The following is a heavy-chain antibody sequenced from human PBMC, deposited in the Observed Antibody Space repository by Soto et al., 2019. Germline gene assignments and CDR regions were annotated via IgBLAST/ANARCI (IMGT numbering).Heavy chain of an antibody. D-gene: IGHD1-26*01. CDR1: GFTFSGSA. V-gene: IGHV3-73*01. CDR2: IRSKANSYAT. J-gene: IGHJ4*02. Sequence: GESLKISCAASGFTFSGSAMHWVRQASGKGLEWVGRIRSKANSYATAYAASVKGRFTISRDDSKNTAYLQMNSLKTEDTAVYYCTRHGGGATDYWGQGTLVTVSS. CDR3: TRHGGGATDY.